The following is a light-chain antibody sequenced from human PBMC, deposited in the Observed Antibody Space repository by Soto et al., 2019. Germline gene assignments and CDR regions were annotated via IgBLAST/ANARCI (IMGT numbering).Light chain of an antibody. J-gene: IGKJ4*01. CDR1: QSVSSN. CDR3: QQYNNWPL. CDR2: DAS. Sequence: IVMTQSPATLSVSPGERATLSCVASQSVSSNLAWYQQKPGQAPRLVIYDASTRATGIPARFSGSGSGTEFTLTISSLQSEDFAVYYCQQYNNWPLFGGGTKVDI. V-gene: IGKV3-15*01.